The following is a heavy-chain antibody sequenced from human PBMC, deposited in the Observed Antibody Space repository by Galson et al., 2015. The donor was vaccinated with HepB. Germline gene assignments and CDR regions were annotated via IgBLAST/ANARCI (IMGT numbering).Heavy chain of an antibody. CDR2: IYSGGVT. Sequence: SLRLSCAASGFTVSTSHMSWVRQAPGKGLEWVSVIYSGGVTYYADSVKGRFTISRDNSRNTLYLQMNSLRAEDTAVYYCARVAAQWLVKYYFDYWGQGTLVTVSS. V-gene: IGHV3-53*01. D-gene: IGHD6-19*01. J-gene: IGHJ4*02. CDR3: ARVAAQWLVKYYFDY. CDR1: GFTVSTSH.